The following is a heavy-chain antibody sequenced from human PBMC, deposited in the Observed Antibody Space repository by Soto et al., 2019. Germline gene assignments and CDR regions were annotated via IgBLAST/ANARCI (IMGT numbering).Heavy chain of an antibody. CDR3: ALGDIVVVPAARGFDP. CDR1: GFTFSNYG. V-gene: IGHV3-23*01. D-gene: IGHD2-2*01. CDR2: MSGSGDDA. Sequence: GSLRLSCAASGFTFSNYGMSWVRQAPGKGLEWVSVMSGSGDDAYYADSVKGRFTISRDNSKNTLYLQMNSLRAEDTAVYYCALGDIVVVPAARGFDPWGQGTLVTVSS. J-gene: IGHJ5*02.